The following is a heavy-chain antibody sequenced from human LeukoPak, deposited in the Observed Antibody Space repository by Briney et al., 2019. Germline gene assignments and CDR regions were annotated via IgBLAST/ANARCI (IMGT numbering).Heavy chain of an antibody. Sequence: SGGSLRLSCAASGFTFSDYYMSWIRQAPGKGLEWVSYIGTNSNYINYADSVKGRFTISRDNAKNSLYLQMNGLRAEDTAVYYCARDIMRTTRSIDYWGQGTLVTVSS. J-gene: IGHJ4*02. V-gene: IGHV3-11*06. CDR1: GFTFSDYY. D-gene: IGHD1-7*01. CDR2: IGTNSNYI. CDR3: ARDIMRTTRSIDY.